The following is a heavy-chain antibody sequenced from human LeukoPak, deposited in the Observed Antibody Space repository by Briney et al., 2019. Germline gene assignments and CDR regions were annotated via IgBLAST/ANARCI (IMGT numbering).Heavy chain of an antibody. J-gene: IGHJ4*02. D-gene: IGHD5-12*01. Sequence: PSETLSLTCTVSGGSISSGSYYWSWIRQPAGKGLEWIGRIYTSGSTNYNPSLKSRVTISVEPSKNQFSLKLSSTAADTAVYYCARGGYSGYDYWGQGTLVTVSS. CDR1: GGSISSGSYY. CDR2: IYTSGST. CDR3: ARGGYSGYDY. V-gene: IGHV4-61*02.